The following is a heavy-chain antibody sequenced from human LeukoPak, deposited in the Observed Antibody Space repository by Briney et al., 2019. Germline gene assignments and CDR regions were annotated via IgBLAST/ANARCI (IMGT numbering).Heavy chain of an antibody. CDR1: GFTFDVYG. V-gene: IGHV3-20*04. CDR2: INWNGGST. Sequence: GGSLRLSCAASGFTFDVYGMSWVRQAPGKGLEWVSGINWNGGSTGYADSVKGRFTISRDNSKDNLYLQMNSLRVEDTAVYYCAKGDFWTGVGEFFHPWGQGTLVTVSS. D-gene: IGHD3/OR15-3a*01. CDR3: AKGDFWTGVGEFFHP. J-gene: IGHJ1*01.